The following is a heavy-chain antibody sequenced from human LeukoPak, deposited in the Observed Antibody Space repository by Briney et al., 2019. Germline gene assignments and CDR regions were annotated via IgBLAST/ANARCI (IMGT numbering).Heavy chain of an antibody. CDR1: GLTLSSYW. CDR2: ISSDGSST. V-gene: IGHV3-74*01. D-gene: IGHD6-19*01. Sequence: PGGSLRLSCAASGLTLSSYWRHWVRQAPGKGLVWVSRISSDGSSTTYADSVKGRFTISRDNAKNTLHLQMNGLRAEDTAVYYCAKEKSSGFDYWGQETLVTVSS. CDR3: AKEKSSGFDY. J-gene: IGHJ4*02.